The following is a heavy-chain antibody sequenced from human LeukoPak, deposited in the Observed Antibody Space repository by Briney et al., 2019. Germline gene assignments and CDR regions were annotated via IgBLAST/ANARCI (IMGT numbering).Heavy chain of an antibody. Sequence: RGCPRLSSAASGFTFSSDTMNCGREAPGGRREWVSNINADGTAMFYADSVKGRFTISRDNAKKSLYLQMNSLRDEDTAVYYCASSGIYRFDYWGQGTLVTVSS. D-gene: IGHD1-26*01. CDR2: INADGTAM. J-gene: IGHJ4*02. V-gene: IGHV3-48*02. CDR3: ASSGIYRFDY. CDR1: GFTFSSDT.